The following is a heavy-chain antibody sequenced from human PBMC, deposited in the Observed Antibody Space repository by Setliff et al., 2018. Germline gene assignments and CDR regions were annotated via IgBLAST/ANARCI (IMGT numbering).Heavy chain of an antibody. J-gene: IGHJ4*02. V-gene: IGHV1-69*13. CDR2: IIPIFGTA. CDR3: AGVSRTIVAARGFDY. Sequence: GASVKVSCKASGGTFINYAISWVRQAPGQGLEWMGGIIPIFGTANYAQKFQGRVTITADESTSTAYMELSSLRSEDTAVYYCAGVSRTIVAARGFDYWGQGTLVTVSS. D-gene: IGHD1-26*01. CDR1: GGTFINYA.